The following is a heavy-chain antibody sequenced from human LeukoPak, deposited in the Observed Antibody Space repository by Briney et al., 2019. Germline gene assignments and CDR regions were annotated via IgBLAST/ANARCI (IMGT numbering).Heavy chain of an antibody. J-gene: IGHJ4*02. V-gene: IGHV3-33*08. CDR1: GFTFSSYA. D-gene: IGHD3-3*02. CDR3: AREKGRVISNYYFDY. CDR2: IWYDGSNK. Sequence: GRSLRLSCVASGFTFSSYAMHWVRQAPGKGLEWVAVIWYDGSNKYYADSVKGRFTISRDNSKNTLYLQMNSLRAEDTAVYYCAREKGRVISNYYFDYWGQGTLVTVSS.